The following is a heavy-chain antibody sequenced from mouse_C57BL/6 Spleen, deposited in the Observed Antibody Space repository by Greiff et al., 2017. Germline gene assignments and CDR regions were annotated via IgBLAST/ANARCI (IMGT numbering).Heavy chain of an antibody. J-gene: IGHJ3*01. CDR1: GFAFSSSW. D-gene: IGHD4-1*01. CDR3: ARREANWDPFAY. V-gene: IGHV1-82*01. Sequence: QVQLQQSGPELVKPGASVKISCKASGFAFSSSWMNWVKQRPGQGLEWIGRIYPGDGDTNYNGKFKGKATLTADKSSSTAYMQLSSLTSEDSAVYFCARREANWDPFAYWGQGTLVTVSA. CDR2: IYPGDGDT.